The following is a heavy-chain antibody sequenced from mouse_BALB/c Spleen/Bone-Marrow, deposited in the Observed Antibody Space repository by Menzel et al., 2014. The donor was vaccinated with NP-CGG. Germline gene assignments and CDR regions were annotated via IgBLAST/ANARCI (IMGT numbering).Heavy chain of an antibody. J-gene: IGHJ4*01. Sequence: EVQRVESGTVLARPGASVKMSCKASGYTFTSYWMHWVKQRPGQGLEWIGAIYPGISDTSYNQKFKGKAKLTAVTSTTTAYMDLSSLTNEDSAVYYCTRSGNAMGYWGQGTSVTVSS. D-gene: IGHD1-1*02. CDR3: TRSGNAMGY. CDR2: IYPGISDT. CDR1: GYTFTSYW. V-gene: IGHV1-5*01.